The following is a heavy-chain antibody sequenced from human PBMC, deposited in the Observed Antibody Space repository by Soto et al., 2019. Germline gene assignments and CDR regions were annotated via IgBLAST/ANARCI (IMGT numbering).Heavy chain of an antibody. J-gene: IGHJ5*02. D-gene: IGHD4-17*01. CDR2: IYYSGST. CDR3: ARGYGDYDNWFDP. CDR1: GGSISSGDYY. V-gene: IGHV4-30-4*01. Sequence: QVQLQESGPGLVKPSQSLSLTCTVSGGSISSGDYYWSWIRQPPGMGLEWIGYIYYSGSTYYNPSLKSRLSISVDTSKNQFSLKLNSVTAADTAVYYCARGYGDYDNWFDPWGQGTLVTVSS.